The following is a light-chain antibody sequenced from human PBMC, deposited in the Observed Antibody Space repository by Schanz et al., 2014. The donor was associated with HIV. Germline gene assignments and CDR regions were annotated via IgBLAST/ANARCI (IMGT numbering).Light chain of an antibody. CDR3: QQYGSSPWT. Sequence: EIVMTQSPATLSVSPGERATLSCRASQSVSSNLAWYQQKPGQAPRLLIYGASTRATGIPARFSGSGSGTDFTLTISSLRSEDFAVYYCQQYGSSPWTFGQGTKVEIK. J-gene: IGKJ1*01. CDR2: GAS. CDR1: QSVSSN. V-gene: IGKV3-15*01.